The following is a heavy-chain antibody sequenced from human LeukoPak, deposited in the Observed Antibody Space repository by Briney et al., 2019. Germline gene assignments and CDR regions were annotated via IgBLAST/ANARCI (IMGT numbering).Heavy chain of an antibody. Sequence: GASVTVSFKASGGTFSSYAISWVRQAPGQGLEWMGGIIPIFGTANYAQKFQGRVTITADESTSTAYMELSSLRSEDTAVYYCASLYSSGWYDFDYWGQGTLVTVSS. CDR2: IIPIFGTA. CDR3: ASLYSSGWYDFDY. V-gene: IGHV1-69*13. CDR1: GGTFSSYA. D-gene: IGHD6-19*01. J-gene: IGHJ4*02.